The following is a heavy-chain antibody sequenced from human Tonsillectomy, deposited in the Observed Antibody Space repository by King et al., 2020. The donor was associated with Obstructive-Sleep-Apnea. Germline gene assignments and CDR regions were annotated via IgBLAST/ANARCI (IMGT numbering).Heavy chain of an antibody. Sequence: VQLVESGGGLVKPGGSLRLSCAASGFTFSSYSMNWVRQAPGKGLEWVSSISSSSSYIYYADSVKGRFTISRDNAKNSLYLQMNSLRAEDTAVYYCARDRGGPVRSSWYFDLWGRGTLVTVSS. CDR3: ARDRGGPVRSSWYFDL. CDR2: ISSSSSYI. V-gene: IGHV3-21*01. CDR1: GFTFSSYS. J-gene: IGHJ2*01. D-gene: IGHD3-10*01.